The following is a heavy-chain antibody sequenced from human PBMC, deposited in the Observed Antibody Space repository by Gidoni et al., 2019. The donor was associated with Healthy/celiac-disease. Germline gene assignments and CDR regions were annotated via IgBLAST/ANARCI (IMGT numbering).Heavy chain of an antibody. J-gene: IGHJ4*02. CDR1: GFTFSSYS. D-gene: IGHD6-6*01. V-gene: IGHV3-21*01. CDR3: ARVGSSTAKFDY. CDR2: ISSSSSYI. Sequence: EVQLVESGGGLVKPGGSLRLSCAASGFTFSSYSMNWVRQAPGKGLEWVSSISSSSSYIYYADSVKGRFTISRDNAKNSLYLQMNSLRAEDTAVYYCARVGSSTAKFDYWGQGTLVTVSS.